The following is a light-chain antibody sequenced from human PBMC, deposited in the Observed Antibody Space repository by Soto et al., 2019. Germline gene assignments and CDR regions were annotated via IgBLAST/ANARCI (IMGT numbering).Light chain of an antibody. CDR2: AAS. Sequence: DIQMTQSPSSLSASVGDRVTITCRASQSISSYLNWYQQKPGKAPKLLIYAASSLQSGVPSRFSGSGSWTDFTLTISSLQPEDFATYYCQQSYSTFRTFGQGTKVEIK. CDR3: QQSYSTFRT. V-gene: IGKV1-39*01. J-gene: IGKJ1*01. CDR1: QSISSY.